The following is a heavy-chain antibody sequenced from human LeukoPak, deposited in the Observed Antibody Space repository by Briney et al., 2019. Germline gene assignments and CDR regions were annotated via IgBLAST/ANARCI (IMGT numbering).Heavy chain of an antibody. CDR2: ISYSGST. J-gene: IGHJ3*02. V-gene: IGHV4-59*08. Sequence: PSETLSLTCTVSAGSISNYYWSWIRLPPGKGLEWIGYISYSGSTNYNPSLKSRVTISVDTSKNQFSLKLSSVTAADTAVYYCARHGRGSGYYNAFDIWGQGTMVTVSS. CDR3: ARHGRGSGYYNAFDI. D-gene: IGHD3-22*01. CDR1: AGSISNYY.